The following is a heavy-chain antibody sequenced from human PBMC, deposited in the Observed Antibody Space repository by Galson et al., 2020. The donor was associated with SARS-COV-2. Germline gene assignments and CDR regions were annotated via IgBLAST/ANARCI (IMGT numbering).Heavy chain of an antibody. CDR2: ITGSGGTT. CDR1: GFTFSSYD. D-gene: IGHD5-18*01. V-gene: IGHV3-23*01. J-gene: IGHJ4*02. Sequence: QASETLSLTCAASGFTFSSYDMSWVRQAPGKGLEWVSAITGSGGTTYYADSVKGRFTISRDNSRNTLYLQMNSLRAEDTAAYYCAKPSDTAVVIPFEYWGQGTLVTVSS. CDR3: AKPSDTAVVIPFEY.